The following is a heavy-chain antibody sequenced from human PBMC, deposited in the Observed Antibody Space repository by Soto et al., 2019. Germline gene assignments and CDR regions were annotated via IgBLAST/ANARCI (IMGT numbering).Heavy chain of an antibody. CDR3: ARTPTGRGTSFDY. Sequence: PSETLSLTCTVSGGSISSGGYYWSWIRQHPGKGLEWIGYIYYSGSTYYNPSLKSRVTISVDTSKNQFSLKLSSVTAADTAVYYCARTPTGRGTSFDYWGQGTLVTVS. CDR1: GGSISSGGYY. V-gene: IGHV4-31*03. D-gene: IGHD1-1*01. CDR2: IYYSGST. J-gene: IGHJ4*02.